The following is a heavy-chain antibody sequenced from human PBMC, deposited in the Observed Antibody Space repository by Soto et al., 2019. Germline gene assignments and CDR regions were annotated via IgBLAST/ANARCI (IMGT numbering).Heavy chain of an antibody. J-gene: IGHJ2*01. Sequence: QVQLVQSGAEVKKPGSSVKVSCKASGGTFSSYAISWVRQAPGQGLEWMGGIIPIFGTANYAQKFQGRVTSTADESTSTAYMELSSLRSEETAVYYCARERTNLALAGCRYFDLWGRGTLVTVSS. V-gene: IGHV1-69*12. CDR3: ARERTNLALAGCRYFDL. CDR2: IIPIFGTA. CDR1: GGTFSSYA. D-gene: IGHD6-19*01.